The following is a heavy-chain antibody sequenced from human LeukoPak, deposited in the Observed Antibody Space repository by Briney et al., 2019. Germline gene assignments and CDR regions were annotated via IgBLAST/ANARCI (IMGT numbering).Heavy chain of an antibody. J-gene: IGHJ3*02. D-gene: IGHD6-13*01. V-gene: IGHV3-7*01. CDR3: AREDSSSWLHDAFDI. Sequence: AGGSLRLSCAASGFTFSSYWMSWVRQAPGKGLEWVANIKQDGSEKYYVDSVEGRFTISRDNAKNPLYLQMNSLRAEDTAVYYCAREDSSSWLHDAFDIWGQGTMVTVSS. CDR1: GFTFSSYW. CDR2: IKQDGSEK.